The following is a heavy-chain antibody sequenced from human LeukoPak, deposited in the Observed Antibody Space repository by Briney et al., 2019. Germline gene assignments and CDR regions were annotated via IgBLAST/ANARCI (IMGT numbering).Heavy chain of an antibody. CDR3: ARDRRIAAAGTALDY. CDR2: ISYDGSNK. Sequence: GGSLRLSCAASGFTFSSYAMHWVRQAPGKGLEWVAVISYDGSNKYYADSVKGRFTISRDNSKNTLYLQMNSLRAEDTAVYYCARDRRIAAAGTALDYWGQGTLVTVS. D-gene: IGHD6-13*01. CDR1: GFTFSSYA. J-gene: IGHJ4*02. V-gene: IGHV3-30-3*01.